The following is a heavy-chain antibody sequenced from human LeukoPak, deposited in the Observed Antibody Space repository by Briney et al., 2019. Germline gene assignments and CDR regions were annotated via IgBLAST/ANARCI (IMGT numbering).Heavy chain of an antibody. D-gene: IGHD7-27*01. CDR2: ITYSGTTV. V-gene: IGHV3-48*03. CDR1: GFTFNTYE. Sequence: TGGSLRLSCAASGFTFNTYEMNWVRQAPGKGLEWVSSITYSGTTVHYADSVKARFTISRDNAKDSLYLQMNSLRAEDTAVYYCTKGLWGSMWGQGTMVTVSS. J-gene: IGHJ3*02. CDR3: TKGLWGSM.